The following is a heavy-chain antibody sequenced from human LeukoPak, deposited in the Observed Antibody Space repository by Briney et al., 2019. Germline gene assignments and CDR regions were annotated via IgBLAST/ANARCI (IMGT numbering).Heavy chain of an antibody. D-gene: IGHD6-19*01. J-gene: IGHJ4*02. CDR3: ARPYSSGWYWIDY. Sequence: ASVKVSCKASGYTFTGYYMHWVRQAPGQGLEWMGWINPNSGGTNYAQKFQGRVTMTRDTSISTAYMELSRLRSDDTAVYYWARPYSSGWYWIDYWGQGTLVTVSS. V-gene: IGHV1-2*02. CDR2: INPNSGGT. CDR1: GYTFTGYY.